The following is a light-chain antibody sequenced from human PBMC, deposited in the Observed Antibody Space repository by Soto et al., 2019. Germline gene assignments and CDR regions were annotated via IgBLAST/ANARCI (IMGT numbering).Light chain of an antibody. CDR1: SSNIGHTY. CDR2: DNN. J-gene: IGLJ2*01. Sequence: QPVLTQPPSVSAAPGQKVTISCSGSSSNIGHTYVSWYQQLPGSGPRLLIYDNNKRPSGIPARFSGSKSGTSATLAITGLQTGDEADYYCGTWDSSLNAGVFGGGTQLTVL. V-gene: IGLV1-51*01. CDR3: GTWDSSLNAGV.